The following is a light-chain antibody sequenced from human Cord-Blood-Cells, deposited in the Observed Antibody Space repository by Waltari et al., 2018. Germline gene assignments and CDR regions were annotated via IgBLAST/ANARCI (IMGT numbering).Light chain of an antibody. J-gene: IGKJ3*01. CDR1: QSVSSY. CDR3: QQRSNWPPAT. CDR2: DAS. V-gene: IGKV3-11*01. Sequence: EIVLTQSPATLSLSPGARATLSCRASQSVSSYLAWYQQKPGQAPRLLIYDASNRATGIPTRFSGSGSGTDFTLTISSLEPEDFAVYYCQQRSNWPPATFGPGTKVDIK.